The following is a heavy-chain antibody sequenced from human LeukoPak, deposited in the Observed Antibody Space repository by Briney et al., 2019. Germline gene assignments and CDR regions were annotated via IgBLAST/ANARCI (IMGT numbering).Heavy chain of an antibody. CDR3: ASSGEDFWSGYKLDY. CDR2: INAGNGNT. V-gene: IGHV1-3*01. J-gene: IGHJ4*02. Sequence: ASVKVSCKASGYTFTSYAMHRVRQAPGQRLEWMGWINAGNGNTKYSQKFQGRVTITRDTSASTAYMELSSLRSEDTAVYYCASSGEDFWSGYKLDYWGQGTLVTVSS. D-gene: IGHD3-3*01. CDR1: GYTFTSYA.